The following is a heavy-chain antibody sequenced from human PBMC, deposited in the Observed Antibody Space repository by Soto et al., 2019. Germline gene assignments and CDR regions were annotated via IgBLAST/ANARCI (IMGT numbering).Heavy chain of an antibody. J-gene: IGHJ5*02. V-gene: IGHV1-3*01. CDR2: INAGNGNT. D-gene: IGHD6-19*01. Sequence: ASVKVAWKAAGYTFTGDPSHWGSQPLGQRLEWMGWINAGNGNTKYSQKFQGRATITRDTSASTAYTELSSLRSEDTAVYYCARSDSSGWYGANWFDPWGQGTLVTVS. CDR3: ARSDSSGWYGANWFDP. CDR1: GYTFTGDP.